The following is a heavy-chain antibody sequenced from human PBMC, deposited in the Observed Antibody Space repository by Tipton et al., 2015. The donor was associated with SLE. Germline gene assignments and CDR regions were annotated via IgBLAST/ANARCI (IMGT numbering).Heavy chain of an antibody. D-gene: IGHD4-11*01. Sequence: SLRLSCAASGFTSSSYWVHWVRQAPEKGLVWVSRIDSDGTYTDYADFVKGRFTISRDNAKNSLYLQMNSLRAEDTALYYCARGPPYTDTLDYWGQGTLVTVSS. CDR1: GFTSSSYW. CDR3: ARGPPYTDTLDY. J-gene: IGHJ4*02. V-gene: IGHV3-74*01. CDR2: IDSDGTYT.